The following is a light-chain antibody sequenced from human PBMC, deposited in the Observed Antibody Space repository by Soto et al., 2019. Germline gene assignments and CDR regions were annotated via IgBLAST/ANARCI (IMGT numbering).Light chain of an antibody. CDR3: QQSYSTPRT. CDR2: AAS. Sequence: DLQMTQSPSSLSASVGDRVTITCRASQSISTYLNWYQQKVGKAPKLLIYAASSLQRGVPSRFSGHGSGTDFTLTISSLQPEDFATYYCQQSYSTPRTFGQGTKLEIK. J-gene: IGKJ2*02. CDR1: QSISTY. V-gene: IGKV1-39*01.